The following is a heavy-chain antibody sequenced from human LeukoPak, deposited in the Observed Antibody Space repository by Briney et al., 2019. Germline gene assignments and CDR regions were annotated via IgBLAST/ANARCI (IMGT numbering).Heavy chain of an antibody. CDR3: ARLAFGGYSYGGDFDY. CDR1: GYSFTIYW. J-gene: IGHJ4*02. CDR2: TYPGDSDT. V-gene: IGHV5-51*01. Sequence: GESLKISCKASGYSFTIYWIGWVRQMPGKGLEWMGITYPGDSDTRYSPSFQGQVTISADKSISTAYLQWSSLKASDTAMYYCARLAFGGYSYGGDFDYWGQGTLVTVSS. D-gene: IGHD5-18*01.